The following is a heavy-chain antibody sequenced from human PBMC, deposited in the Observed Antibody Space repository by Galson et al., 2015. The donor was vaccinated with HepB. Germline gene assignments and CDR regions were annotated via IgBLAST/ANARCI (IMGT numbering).Heavy chain of an antibody. Sequence: SLRLSCAASGFTFSSYGMHWVRQAPGKGLEWVAVIWYDGSNKYYADSVKGRFTISRDNSKNTLYLQMNSLRAEDTAVYYCARDPGGSGLDYWGQGTLVTVSS. CDR2: IWYDGSNK. CDR3: ARDPGGSGLDY. CDR1: GFTFSSYG. D-gene: IGHD4-23*01. J-gene: IGHJ4*02. V-gene: IGHV3-33*01.